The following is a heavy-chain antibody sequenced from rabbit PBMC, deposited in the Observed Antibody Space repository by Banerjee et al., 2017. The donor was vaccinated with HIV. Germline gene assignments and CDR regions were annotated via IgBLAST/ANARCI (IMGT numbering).Heavy chain of an antibody. Sequence: NTGNTVYASWAKGRFTISKTSSTTVTLQMTSLTAADTATHFCARDRDTGSVYYFDLWGQGTLVTVS. CDR2: NTGNT. CDR3: ARDRDTGSVYYFDL. J-gene: IGHJ3*01. V-gene: IGHV1S40*01. D-gene: IGHD8-1*01.